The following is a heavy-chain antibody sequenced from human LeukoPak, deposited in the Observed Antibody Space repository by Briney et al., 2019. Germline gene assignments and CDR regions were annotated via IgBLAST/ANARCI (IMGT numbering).Heavy chain of an antibody. J-gene: IGHJ5*02. Sequence: GGSLRLSCAASGFTLSSYSMNWVRQAPGKGLEWVSSISSSSSYIYYADSVKGRFTISRDNAKNSLYLQMNSLRAEDTAVYYCARVRIAARLNWFDPWGQGTLVTVSS. CDR3: ARVRIAARLNWFDP. D-gene: IGHD6-6*01. CDR1: GFTLSSYS. V-gene: IGHV3-21*01. CDR2: ISSSSSYI.